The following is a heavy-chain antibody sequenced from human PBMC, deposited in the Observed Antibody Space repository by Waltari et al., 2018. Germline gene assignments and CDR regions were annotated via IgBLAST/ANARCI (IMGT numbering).Heavy chain of an antibody. V-gene: IGHV1-2*06. J-gene: IGHJ3*01. CDR2: INPNSGGT. D-gene: IGHD3-22*01. Sequence: QVQLVQSGAEVKKPGASVKVSCKASGYTFTGYYMHWVRQAPGQGLEWMGRINPNSGGTNYAQKFQGRVTMTRDTSISTAYMELSRLRSDDTAVYYCASSPESYYDSSGYYLDYWGQGIMVTVSS. CDR3: ASSPESYYDSSGYYLDY. CDR1: GYTFTGYY.